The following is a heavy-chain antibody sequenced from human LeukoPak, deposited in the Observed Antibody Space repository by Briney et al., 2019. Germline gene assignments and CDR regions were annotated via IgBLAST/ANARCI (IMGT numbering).Heavy chain of an antibody. Sequence: EPGGSLRLSCAASGFTFSSYSMNWVRQAPGKGLEWVSSISSSSSYIYYADSVKGRFTISRDNAKNSLYLQMNSLRAEDTAVYYCARGGPERDYFDYWGQGTLVTASS. CDR3: ARGGPERDYFDY. CDR1: GFTFSSYS. CDR2: ISSSSSYI. V-gene: IGHV3-21*01. J-gene: IGHJ4*02.